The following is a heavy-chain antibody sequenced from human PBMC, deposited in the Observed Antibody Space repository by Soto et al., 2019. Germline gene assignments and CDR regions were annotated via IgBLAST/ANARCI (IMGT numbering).Heavy chain of an antibody. CDR1: GFTFSSYA. CDR2: ISYDGSNK. D-gene: IGHD2-15*01. J-gene: IGHJ4*02. CDR3: ARNLGYCSGGGCYTFDC. Sequence: QVQLVESGGGVVQPGRSLRLSCAASGFTFSSYAMHWVRQAPGKGLEWVAVISYDGSNKYYADSVKGRFTISRDNSKNTLYLQMSSLRAEDTAVYYCARNLGYCSGGGCYTFDCWGQGTLVTGSS. V-gene: IGHV3-30-3*01.